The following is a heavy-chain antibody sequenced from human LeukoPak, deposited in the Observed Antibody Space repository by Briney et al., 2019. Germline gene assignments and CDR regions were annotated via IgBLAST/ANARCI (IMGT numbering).Heavy chain of an antibody. CDR1: EFTFGSYW. CDR2: INRDGSKN. Sequence: GGSLRLSCAASEFTFGSYWMTWVRQAPGKGLEWVANINRDGSKNHFVDSVKGRFTIARDNAKNFLYLQMNSLRAEDTAVYFCARDSSPYCGDDCYFDAFDLWGQGTMVTVSS. J-gene: IGHJ3*01. D-gene: IGHD2-21*02. V-gene: IGHV3-7*03. CDR3: ARDSSPYCGDDCYFDAFDL.